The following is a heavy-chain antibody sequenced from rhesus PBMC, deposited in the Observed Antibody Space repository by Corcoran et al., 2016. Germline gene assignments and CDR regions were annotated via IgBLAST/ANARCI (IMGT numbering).Heavy chain of an antibody. CDR3: VWVGMNIHTTSTLDL. V-gene: IGHV2-95*01. CDR1: GFSIATSGTG. CDR2: IYWNLRK. D-gene: IGHD1-32*01. Sequence: QVTLKESGPALVKPTQTLTLTCIFSGFSIATSGTGVGWVRQPPGRALEWLGNIYWNLRKNSNTPLRSLLVIFKDTIKNLVVLTLTEMEPVDSATYYFVWVGMNIHTTSTLDLWGQGLVVTVSS. J-gene: IGHJ6*01.